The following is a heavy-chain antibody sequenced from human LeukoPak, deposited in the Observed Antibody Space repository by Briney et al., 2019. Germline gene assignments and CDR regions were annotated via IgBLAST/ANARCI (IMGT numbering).Heavy chain of an antibody. Sequence: SGTLSLTCTVSGDSLTSDYWSWIPQPPGKGLERIGFINNRGTTSYNPSLKSRVTISRDMSKNQFPLKLSSVSAADTAVYYCARYRDGDSDISLDIWGQGTLVTVSS. CDR2: INNRGTT. J-gene: IGHJ4*02. CDR1: GDSLTSDY. D-gene: IGHD4-17*01. V-gene: IGHV4-59*08. CDR3: ARYRDGDSDISLDI.